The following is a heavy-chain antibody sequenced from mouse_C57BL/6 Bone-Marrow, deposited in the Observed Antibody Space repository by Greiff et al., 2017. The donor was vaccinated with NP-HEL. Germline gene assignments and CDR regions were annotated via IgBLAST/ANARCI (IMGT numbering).Heavy chain of an antibody. D-gene: IGHD1-1*01. J-gene: IGHJ2*01. CDR2: INPGSGGT. CDR3: ARTDGSSYDY. V-gene: IGHV1-54*01. CDR1: GYAFTNYL. Sequence: QVQLQQSGAELVRPGTSVKVSCKASGYAFTNYLIEWVKQRPGQGLEWIGVINPGSGGTNYNEKFKGKATLTADKSSSTAYMQLSSLTSEDSAVYLCARTDGSSYDYWGQGTTLTVSS.